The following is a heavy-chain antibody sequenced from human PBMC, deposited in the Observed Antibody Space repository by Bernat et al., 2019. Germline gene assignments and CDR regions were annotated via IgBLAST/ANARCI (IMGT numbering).Heavy chain of an antibody. CDR3: AEGYCSGGSCYLFDY. V-gene: IGHV1-2*04. J-gene: IGHJ4*02. Sequence: QVQLVQSGAEVKKPGASVKVSCKASGYTFTGYYMHWVRQAPGQGLEWMGWINPNSGGTNYAQKFQGWVTMTRDTSINTAYMELSRLRSDDTAVYYCAEGYCSGGSCYLFDYRGQGTLVTVSS. CDR2: INPNSGGT. CDR1: GYTFTGYY. D-gene: IGHD2-15*01.